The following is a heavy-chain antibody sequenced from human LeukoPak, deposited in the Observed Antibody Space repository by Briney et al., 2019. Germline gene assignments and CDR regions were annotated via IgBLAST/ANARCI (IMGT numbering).Heavy chain of an antibody. CDR3: ARGVHYYDSSGHDAFDI. Sequence: SETLSLTCTVSGGSISSSSYYWSWIRQPPGKGLEWIGYIYYSGSTNYNPSLKSRVSISVDTSKNQFSLKLSSVTAADTAVYYCARGVHYYDSSGHDAFDIWGQGTMVTVSS. CDR1: GGSISSSSYY. J-gene: IGHJ3*02. D-gene: IGHD3-22*01. V-gene: IGHV4-61*05. CDR2: IYYSGST.